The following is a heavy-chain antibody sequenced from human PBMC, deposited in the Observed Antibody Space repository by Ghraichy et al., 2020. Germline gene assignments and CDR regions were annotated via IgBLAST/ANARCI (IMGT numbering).Heavy chain of an antibody. CDR3: ARHELQNVMVRGGLGWFDP. CDR1: GGSISSSSYY. D-gene: IGHD3-10*01. J-gene: IGHJ5*02. CDR2: IYYSGST. Sequence: SETLSLTCTISGGSISSSSYYWGWIRQPPGKGLEWIGSIYYSGSTYYNPSLKSRVTISVDTSKNQFSLKLSSVTAADTALYYCARHELQNVMVRGGLGWFDPWGQGTLVTVSS. V-gene: IGHV4-39*01.